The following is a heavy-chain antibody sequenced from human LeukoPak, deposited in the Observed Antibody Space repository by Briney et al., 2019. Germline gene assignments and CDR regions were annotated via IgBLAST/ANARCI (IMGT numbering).Heavy chain of an antibody. Sequence: GGSLRLSCAASGXTVTDNYLNWVRQAPGKGREWVSIIYSGGGTNYADSVEGRFTISRDNSKNTLYLQMNSLRAEDTAVYYCARSTSYHFDYWGQGTLVTVSS. V-gene: IGHV3-53*01. CDR2: IYSGGGT. J-gene: IGHJ4*02. D-gene: IGHD2-2*01. CDR3: ARSTSYHFDY. CDR1: GXTVTDNY.